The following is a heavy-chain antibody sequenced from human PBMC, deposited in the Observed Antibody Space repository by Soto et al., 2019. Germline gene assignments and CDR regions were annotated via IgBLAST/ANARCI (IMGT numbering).Heavy chain of an antibody. CDR2: ISGSGGST. Sequence: GGSLRLSCAASGFTFSIYAMRWVRHAPGKGLEWVSAISGSGGSTYYADSVKGRFTISRDNSKNTLYLQMNSLRAEDTAVYYCAKDHPSQLYGMDVWGQGTTVTVSS. D-gene: IGHD2-2*01. J-gene: IGHJ6*02. CDR3: AKDHPSQLYGMDV. V-gene: IGHV3-23*01. CDR1: GFTFSIYA.